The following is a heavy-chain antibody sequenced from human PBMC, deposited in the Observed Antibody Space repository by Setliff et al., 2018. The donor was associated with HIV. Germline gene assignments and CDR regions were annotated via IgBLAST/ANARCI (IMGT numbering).Heavy chain of an antibody. CDR2: IDPSGTYT. Sequence: GGSLRLSCEASEFTLSRYSMSWVRQAPGKGLEWVSAIDPSGTYTYYADSVRGRFAISRDNSKNTLYLQMNSLRAEDTAVYYCAKDGQWLTPYYYYYMDVWGKGTTVTVSS. D-gene: IGHD6-19*01. CDR1: EFTLSRYS. CDR3: AKDGQWLTPYYYYYMDV. V-gene: IGHV3-23*01. J-gene: IGHJ6*03.